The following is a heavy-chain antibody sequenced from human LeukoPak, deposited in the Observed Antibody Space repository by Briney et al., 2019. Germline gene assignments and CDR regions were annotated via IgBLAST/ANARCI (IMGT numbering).Heavy chain of an antibody. CDR3: AKDREYSGSYRPGPTRYYYGMDV. J-gene: IGHJ6*02. Sequence: PGGSLRLSCTASRFTFSTYAMSWVRQAPGKGLEWVSGISGSGGSTNYADSVKGRFTISRDNSKNTLYLQMNSLRAEDTAVFYCAKDREYSGSYRPGPTRYYYGMDVWGQGTTVTVSS. CDR1: RFTFSTYA. CDR2: ISGSGGST. D-gene: IGHD1-26*01. V-gene: IGHV3-23*01.